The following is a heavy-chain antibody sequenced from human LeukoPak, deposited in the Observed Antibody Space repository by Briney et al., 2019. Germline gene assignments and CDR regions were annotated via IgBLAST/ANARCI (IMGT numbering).Heavy chain of an antibody. CDR1: GFTLSNYG. J-gene: IGHJ4*02. CDR2: IWYDGTNK. V-gene: IGHV3-33*06. CDR3: AKSGSNWAYLQY. D-gene: IGHD6-13*01. Sequence: PGGSLRLSCAVSGFTLSNYGMHWVRQAPGRGLEWVAVIWYDGTNKYYADSVRGRFTISRDSSKNTLYLQMDSLRAEDTAVYYCAKSGSNWAYLQYWGLGTLVTVSS.